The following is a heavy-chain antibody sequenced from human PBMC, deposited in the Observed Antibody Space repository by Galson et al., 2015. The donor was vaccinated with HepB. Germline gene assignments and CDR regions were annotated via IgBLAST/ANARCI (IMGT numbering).Heavy chain of an antibody. CDR2: ISSGGGTT. D-gene: IGHD1-1*01. Sequence: SLRLSCAASRFTFSNYWMHWVRQAPGKGLVWVSRISSGGGTTAYADSVKGRFTISRDNAKNTLYLQMNSLRVEDTAVYYCVREGTFATAYGHFDYWGQGTLVTVSS. V-gene: IGHV3-74*01. CDR1: RFTFSNYW. J-gene: IGHJ4*02. CDR3: VREGTFATAYGHFDY.